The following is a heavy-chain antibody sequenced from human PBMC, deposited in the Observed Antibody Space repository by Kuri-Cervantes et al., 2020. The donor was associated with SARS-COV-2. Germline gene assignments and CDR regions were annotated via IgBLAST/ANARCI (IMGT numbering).Heavy chain of an antibody. CDR1: GYSISSGYY. CDR3: ARPGGFLDV. V-gene: IGHV4-38-2*01. J-gene: IGHJ6*04. CDR2: IYHSGST. Sequence: SQTLSLICAVSGYSISSGYYWGWIRQPPGKGLEWIGSIYHSGSTNYNPSLKSRVTISVDTSKNQFSLKLSSVTAADTAVYYCARPGGFLDVWGKGTTVTVSS. D-gene: IGHD4-23*01.